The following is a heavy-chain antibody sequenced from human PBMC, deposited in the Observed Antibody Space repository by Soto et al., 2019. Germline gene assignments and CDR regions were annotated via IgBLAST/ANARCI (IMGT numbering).Heavy chain of an antibody. CDR1: GFTFSSYE. V-gene: IGHV3-48*03. CDR2: ISSSGSTI. CDR3: ARETAAGTGDDCFDP. Sequence: GGSLRLSCAASGFTFSSYEMNWVRQAPGKGLEWVSYISSSGSTIYYADSVKGRFTISRDNAKNSLYLQMNSLRAEDTAVYYCARETAAGTGDDCFDPWGQGTLVTVSS. D-gene: IGHD6-13*01. J-gene: IGHJ5*02.